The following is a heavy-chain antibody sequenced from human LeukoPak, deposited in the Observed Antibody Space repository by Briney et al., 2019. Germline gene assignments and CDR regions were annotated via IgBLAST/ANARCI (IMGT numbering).Heavy chain of an antibody. CDR3: ARHIAAAGIFDY. J-gene: IGHJ4*02. CDR1: GVYINSYY. CDR2: IYYSGST. Sequence: PSETLSLTCTVSGVYINSYYWSWIRQPPGKGLEWIGYIYYSGSTNYNPSLKRRVTISVDTSKNQFSLKLSSVTAADTAVYYCARHIAAAGIFDYWGRGTLVSVSS. D-gene: IGHD6-13*01. V-gene: IGHV4-59*08.